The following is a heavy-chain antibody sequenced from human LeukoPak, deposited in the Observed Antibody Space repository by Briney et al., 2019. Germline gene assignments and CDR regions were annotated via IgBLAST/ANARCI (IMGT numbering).Heavy chain of an antibody. Sequence: PSETLSLTCAVYGGSFSGYYWSWIRQPPGKGLEWIGEINHSGSTNYNPSLKSRVTMSVDTSKNQFSLKLSSVTAADTAVYYCARVYRATLDYWGQGTLVTVSS. CDR1: GGSFSGYY. CDR2: INHSGST. D-gene: IGHD5-12*01. J-gene: IGHJ4*02. CDR3: ARVYRATLDY. V-gene: IGHV4-34*01.